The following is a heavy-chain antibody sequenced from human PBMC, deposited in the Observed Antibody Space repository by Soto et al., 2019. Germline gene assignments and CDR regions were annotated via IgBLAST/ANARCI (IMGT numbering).Heavy chain of an antibody. J-gene: IGHJ4*01. V-gene: IGHV3-23*01. Sequence: GGSLRLSCAASGFTFSSYAMSWVRQAPGKGLEWVSAISGSGGSTYYADSVKGRFTSSRDNSKNTQYLQMNSLRAEDTAVYYCAKLQEADSIWGSYRFSRPIDDWGHGTLVTVSS. CDR2: ISGSGGST. D-gene: IGHD3-16*02. CDR3: AKLQEADSIWGSYRFSRPIDD. CDR1: GFTFSSYA.